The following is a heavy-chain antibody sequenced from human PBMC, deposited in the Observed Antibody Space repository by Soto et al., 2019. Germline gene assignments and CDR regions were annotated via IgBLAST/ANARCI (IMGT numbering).Heavy chain of an antibody. J-gene: IGHJ6*02. CDR2: ISGYNGDT. Sequence: QVQLVQSGAEVKRPGASVKVSCRASGYSFTSYGISWVRQAPGQGLEWMGWISGYNGDTKYGQKVQGRVTMTTDTSTSTAYMELRSLRSDDTAVYYCARSRVTIFDRDDLDVWGQGTTVTV. V-gene: IGHV1-18*01. CDR3: ARSRVTIFDRDDLDV. CDR1: GYSFTSYG. D-gene: IGHD3-3*01.